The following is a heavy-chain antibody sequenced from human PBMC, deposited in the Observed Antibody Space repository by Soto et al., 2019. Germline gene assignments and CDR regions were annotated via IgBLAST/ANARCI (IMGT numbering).Heavy chain of an antibody. CDR3: ARDPSGWSLNFDY. V-gene: IGHV1-69*13. D-gene: IGHD6-19*01. J-gene: IGHJ4*02. CDR1: GGTFSSYA. Sequence: SVKVSCKASGGTFSSYAISWVRQAPGQGLEWMGGIIPIFGTANYAQKFQGRVTITADESTSTAYMELSSLRSEDTAVYHCARDPSGWSLNFDYWGQGTLVTVSS. CDR2: IIPIFGTA.